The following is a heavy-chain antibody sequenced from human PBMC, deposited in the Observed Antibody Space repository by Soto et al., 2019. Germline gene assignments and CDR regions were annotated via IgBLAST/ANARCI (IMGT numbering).Heavy chain of an antibody. V-gene: IGHV1-3*05. CDR2: INAGNGNT. CDR1: GYTFTSYA. J-gene: IGHJ5*02. CDR3: ARSLSAILTGSVYNWFDP. D-gene: IGHD3-9*01. Sequence: QVQLVQSGAEEKKPGASVKVSCKASGYTFTSYAMHWVRQAPGQRLEWMGWINAGNGNTKYSQKFQGRVTITRDTSASTAYMELSSLRSEDTAVYYCARSLSAILTGSVYNWFDPWGQGTLVTVSS.